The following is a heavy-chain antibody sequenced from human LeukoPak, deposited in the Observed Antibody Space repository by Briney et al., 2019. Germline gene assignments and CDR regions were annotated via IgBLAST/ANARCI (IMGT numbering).Heavy chain of an antibody. CDR3: ARDYYYDTKGAFDI. V-gene: IGHV1-2*02. J-gene: IGHJ3*02. CDR2: VNPNTGDT. CDR1: GYTFTVPY. D-gene: IGHD3-22*01. Sequence: ASVMVSCKASGYTFTVPYIHWVRQAPGQGLEWMGWVNPNTGDTKYAQKFQGRVTMTRDTSFSTAYMDLSWLRSDDTAVYYCARDYYYDTKGAFDIWGQGTMVTVSS.